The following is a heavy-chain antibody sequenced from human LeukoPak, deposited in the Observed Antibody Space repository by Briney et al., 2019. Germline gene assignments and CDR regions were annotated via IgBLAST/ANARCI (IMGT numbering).Heavy chain of an antibody. CDR1: GFTFNSFF. J-gene: IGHJ4*02. CDR3: VRDLGHSRHYFEY. CDR2: ISQDGSET. Sequence: GGSLRLSCAASGFTFNSFFLNWVRLTPGRELEWVACISQDGSETFYMDSVRGRFTISRDNTKNSLYLQMNSLRAEGTAVYFCVRDLGHSRHYFEYWGQGALVTVSS. V-gene: IGHV3-7*01. D-gene: IGHD7-27*01.